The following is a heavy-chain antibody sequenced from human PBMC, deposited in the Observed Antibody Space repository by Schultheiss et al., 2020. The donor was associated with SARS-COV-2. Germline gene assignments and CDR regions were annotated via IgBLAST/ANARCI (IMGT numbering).Heavy chain of an antibody. J-gene: IGHJ3*02. Sequence: GESLKISCAASGFTFSGYAINWVRQAPGKGLEWLSYITGRSSTIYYADSVKGRVTISRDNAKNSLYLQMNSLRDEDTAVYYCARDARYAFDMWGQGTMVTVS. CDR3: ARDARYAFDM. CDR2: ITGRSSTI. V-gene: IGHV3-48*02. CDR1: GFTFSGYA.